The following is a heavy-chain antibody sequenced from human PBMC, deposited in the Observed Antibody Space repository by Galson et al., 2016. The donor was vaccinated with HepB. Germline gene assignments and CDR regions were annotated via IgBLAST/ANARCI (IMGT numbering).Heavy chain of an antibody. CDR2: IYWDDDK. CDR1: GFSLSTNGVG. J-gene: IGHJ4*02. Sequence: PALVKPTQTLTLTCTFSGFSLSTNGVGVAWIRQPPGKALEWLALIYWDDDKRYRPSLKSRLTVTQHTYKNQVVLTMTNMDPVDTAAYFCAHRPPHGAASFDYWGQGMLVTVSS. V-gene: IGHV2-5*02. CDR3: AHRPPHGAASFDY. D-gene: IGHD3-10*01.